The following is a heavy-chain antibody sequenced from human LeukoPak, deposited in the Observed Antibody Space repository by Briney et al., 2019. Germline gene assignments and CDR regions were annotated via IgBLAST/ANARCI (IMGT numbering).Heavy chain of an antibody. D-gene: IGHD1-7*01. V-gene: IGHV3-21*01. Sequence: GGSLRLSCAASGFTFSSYSMNWVRQAPGKVLEWVSSISSSSSYIYYADSVKGRFTISRDNSKSTLYLQMDSLRAEDTAVYYCAKDSKYNWNFLDYWGQGTLVTVSS. J-gene: IGHJ4*02. CDR3: AKDSKYNWNFLDY. CDR2: ISSSSSYI. CDR1: GFTFSSYS.